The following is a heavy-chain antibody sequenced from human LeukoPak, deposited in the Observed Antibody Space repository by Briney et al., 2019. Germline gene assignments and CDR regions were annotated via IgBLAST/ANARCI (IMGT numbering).Heavy chain of an antibody. CDR2: IKPDGTTK. V-gene: IGHV3-7*03. J-gene: IGHJ4*02. Sequence: GGSLRLSCAASGFPFSSYSMTWVRQAPGKGLEWVANIKPDGTTKFYVDSVKGRFTISRDNALNSLYLQMNSLRAEDTAVYYCAPDGVSGYWGQGTLVTVSS. D-gene: IGHD1-26*01. CDR1: GFPFSSYS. CDR3: APDGVSGY.